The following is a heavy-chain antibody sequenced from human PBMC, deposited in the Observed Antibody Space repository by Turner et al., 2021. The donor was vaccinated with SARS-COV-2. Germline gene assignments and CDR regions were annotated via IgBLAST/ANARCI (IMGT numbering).Heavy chain of an antibody. CDR3: ARHSTVTENYSDGMDV. CDR1: GCSIRSNY. D-gene: IGHD4-17*01. V-gene: IGHV4-59*08. CDR2: IYFSGGT. Sequence: QVQLQGSGPGLVKPSVTVSLTCTVSGCSIRSNYWTWVRQPPGKGLGWIGHIYFSGGTNNNPSLKSRVTISIDTAKNQFSLSLSTVTPADTAVYYCARHSTVTENYSDGMDVWGQGTTVTVS. J-gene: IGHJ6*02.